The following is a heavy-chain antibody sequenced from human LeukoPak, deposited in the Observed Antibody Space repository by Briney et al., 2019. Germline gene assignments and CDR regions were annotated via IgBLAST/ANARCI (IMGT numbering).Heavy chain of an antibody. D-gene: IGHD1-26*01. V-gene: IGHV1-8*01. Sequence: ASVKVSCKASGYTFISYNINWVRQVTGQGLEWMGWMNPNSGNTDCAQKFQGRVTMTRNTSVSTAYMELSSLRSEDTAVYYCARGLDSSGSFRPYDAFDVWGQGTMVTVSS. CDR3: ARGLDSSGSFRPYDAFDV. CDR1: GYTFISYN. CDR2: MNPNSGNT. J-gene: IGHJ3*01.